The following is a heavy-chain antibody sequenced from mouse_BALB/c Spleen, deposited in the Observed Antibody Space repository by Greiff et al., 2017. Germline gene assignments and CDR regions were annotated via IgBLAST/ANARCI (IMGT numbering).Heavy chain of an antibody. CDR1: GYTFTSYW. CDR2: INPSTGYT. CDR3: ARSGNYFDY. V-gene: IGHV1-4*01. J-gene: IGHJ2*01. Sequence: QVQLQQSGAELARPGASVKMSCKASGYTFTSYWMHWVKQRPGQGLEWIGYINPSTGYTEYNQKFKDKATLTADKSSSTAYMQLSSLTSEDSAVYYCARSGNYFDYWGQGTTLTVSS. D-gene: IGHD1-1*02.